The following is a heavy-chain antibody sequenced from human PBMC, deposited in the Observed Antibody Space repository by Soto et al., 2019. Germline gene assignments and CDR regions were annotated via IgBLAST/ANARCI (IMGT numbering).Heavy chain of an antibody. CDR3: AARHFWNGYSYNEIKWVDH. CDR2: VYYSGST. V-gene: IGHV4-59*01. CDR1: SGSISSDY. Sequence: SETLARTCSVSSGSISSDYWSWIRQPPGKGRELIGYVYYSGSTNYNPSLKSRVTISIDTSKSHFSLRLSSVTAADTAVYYCAARHFWNGYSYNEIKWVDHWGRGNPVTVSS. J-gene: IGHJ5*02. D-gene: IGHD3-3*02.